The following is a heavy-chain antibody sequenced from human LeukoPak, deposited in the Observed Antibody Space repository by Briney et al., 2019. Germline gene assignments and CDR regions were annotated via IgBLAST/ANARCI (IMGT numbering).Heavy chain of an antibody. CDR2: INTSGTT. V-gene: IGHV4-61*02. CDR1: GGSISSGSYY. D-gene: IGHD6-6*01. Sequence: SQTLSLTCTVSGGSISSGSYYWSWIRQPAGKGLEWIGRINTSGTTNYNPSLKSRVTMSVDTSKNQFSLKLSSVTAADTAVYYCARDNEVAARSFDYWGQGTLVTVSS. CDR3: ARDNEVAARSFDY. J-gene: IGHJ4*02.